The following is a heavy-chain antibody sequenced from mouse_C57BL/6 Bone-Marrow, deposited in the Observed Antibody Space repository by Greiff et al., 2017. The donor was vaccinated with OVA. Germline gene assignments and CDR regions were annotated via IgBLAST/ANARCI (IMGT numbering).Heavy chain of an antibody. CDR1: GYSFTSYY. V-gene: IGHV1-66*01. Sequence: VLLVESGPELVKPGASVKISCKASGYSFTSYYIHWVKQRPGQGLEWIGWIYPGSGNTNYNEKFKGKATLTADPSSSTAYMQLSSLTSEDSAVYYCALEGIFYDYGYAMDYWGQGTSVTVSS. J-gene: IGHJ4*01. CDR3: ALEGIFYDYGYAMDY. CDR2: IYPGSGNT. D-gene: IGHD2-4*01.